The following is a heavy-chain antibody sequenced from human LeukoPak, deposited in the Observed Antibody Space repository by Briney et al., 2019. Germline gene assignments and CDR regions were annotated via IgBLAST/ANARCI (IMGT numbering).Heavy chain of an antibody. V-gene: IGHV4-59*08. Sequence: SETLSLTCTVSGGSINNNYWGWFRQPPGKGLEWLGYIYSSGSTTYNPSLESRLAISIDTSKNHLSLKLSSVTAADTAVYFCAKRAVTTAGDLWFDPWGQGTLVTVSS. D-gene: IGHD2-21*01. CDR2: IYSSGST. CDR3: AKRAVTTAGDLWFDP. CDR1: GGSINNNY. J-gene: IGHJ5*02.